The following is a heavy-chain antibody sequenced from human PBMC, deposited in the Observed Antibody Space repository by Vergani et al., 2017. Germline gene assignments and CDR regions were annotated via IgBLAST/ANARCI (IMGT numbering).Heavy chain of an antibody. J-gene: IGHJ6*03. CDR1: GGSISSYY. Sequence: QVQLQESGPGLVKPSETLSLTCTVSGGSISSYYWSWIRQPPGKGLEWIGYIYYSGSTNYNPSLKRRVTISVDTSKNQFSLKLSSVTAADTAVYYCAGGYCSSTSCYIDYMDVWGKGTTVTVSS. CDR2: IYYSGST. CDR3: AGGYCSSTSCYIDYMDV. D-gene: IGHD2-2*02. V-gene: IGHV4-59*01.